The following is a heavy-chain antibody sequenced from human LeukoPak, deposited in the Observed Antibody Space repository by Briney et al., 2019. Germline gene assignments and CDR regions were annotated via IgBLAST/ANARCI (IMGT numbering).Heavy chain of an antibody. CDR3: AGTTDSFGP. J-gene: IGHJ5*02. Sequence: PSETLSLTCAVSGASITRTDYYGRWIRQPPGKGLEGGGYIHYGGSAYSGSGYYNPSLKSRVTISEATSKNQFSLKPTSVTAAETAVYYCAGTTDSFGPWGQGTLVTVSS. V-gene: IGHV4-30-4*01. CDR2: IHYGGSAYSGSG. D-gene: IGHD1-1*01. CDR1: GASITRTDYY.